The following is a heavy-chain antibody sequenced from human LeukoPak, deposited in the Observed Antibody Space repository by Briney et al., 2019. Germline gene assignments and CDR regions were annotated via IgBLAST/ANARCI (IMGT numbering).Heavy chain of an antibody. V-gene: IGHV1-8*01. Sequence: ASVKVSCKASGYTFTGYDINWVRQATGQGLEWMGWMNPNTGDTGHAQKFQGRVTMTRNTSIDTAYMELSGLRSEDTAVYYCTRGSLSGSSRDYRGQGTLVTVS. J-gene: IGHJ4*02. D-gene: IGHD1-26*01. CDR3: TRGSLSGSSRDY. CDR1: GYTFTGYD. CDR2: MNPNTGDT.